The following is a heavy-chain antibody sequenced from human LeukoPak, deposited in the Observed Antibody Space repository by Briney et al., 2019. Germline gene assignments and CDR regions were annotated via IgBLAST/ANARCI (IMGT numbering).Heavy chain of an antibody. CDR3: AKGGIVVVPAAISYYFDY. CDR1: GFTFSSYA. Sequence: PGGSLRLSCAASGFTFSSYAMSWVRQAPGKGLEWVSAISGSGGSTYYADSVKGRFTISRDNPKNTLYLQMNSLRAEDTAVYYCAKGGIVVVPAAISYYFDYWGQGTLVTVSS. D-gene: IGHD2-2*01. V-gene: IGHV3-23*01. J-gene: IGHJ4*02. CDR2: ISGSGGST.